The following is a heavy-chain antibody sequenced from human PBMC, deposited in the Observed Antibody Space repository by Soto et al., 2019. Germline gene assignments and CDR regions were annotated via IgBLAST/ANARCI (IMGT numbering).Heavy chain of an antibody. CDR2: IYYSGST. D-gene: IGHD3-9*01. V-gene: IGHV4-30-4*08. J-gene: IGHJ6*02. Sequence: SETRSLTCTASGDSLRSGNHYWSWIRHPPGRGMEWLGYIYYSGSTYYSPSLKSLVTISVDTSKTQYSLKLNSMTAANTAAYFWARVDIITVYGCMVVWGQGTMVTVSS. CDR3: ARVDIITVYGCMVV. CDR1: GDSLRSGNHY.